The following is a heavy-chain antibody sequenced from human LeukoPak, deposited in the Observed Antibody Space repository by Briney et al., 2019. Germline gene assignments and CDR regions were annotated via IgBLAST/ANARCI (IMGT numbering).Heavy chain of an antibody. V-gene: IGHV3-23*01. D-gene: IGHD3-10*01. CDR3: AKDVGFGSGSYYHFDY. CDR1: GFTFTSYA. CDR2: ISGSGGST. Sequence: GGSLRLSCAASGFTFTSYAMNWVRQAPGKGLEWVSTISGSGGSTYYADSVKGRFTISRDKSKNTLYLQMNSLRTEDTATYYCAKDVGFGSGSYYHFDYWGREPWSPSPQ. J-gene: IGHJ4*02.